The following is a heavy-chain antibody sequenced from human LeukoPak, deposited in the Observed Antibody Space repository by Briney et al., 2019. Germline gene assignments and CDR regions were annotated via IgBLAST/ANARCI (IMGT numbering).Heavy chain of an antibody. CDR1: GYSFTNNY. CDR2: INTSGGST. CDR3: AREGPYCSSTSCYGGFDY. V-gene: IGHV1-46*01. Sequence: ATVKVSCKASGYSFTNNYMHWVRQAPEQGLERKGIINTSGGSTSYAQTFQSRVTMTRDTSTSTVYMELSSLRSEDTAMYYCAREGPYCSSTSCYGGFDYWGQGTLVTVSS. J-gene: IGHJ4*02. D-gene: IGHD2-2*01.